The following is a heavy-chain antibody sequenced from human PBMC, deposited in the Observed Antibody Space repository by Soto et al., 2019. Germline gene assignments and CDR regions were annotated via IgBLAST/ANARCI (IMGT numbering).Heavy chain of an antibody. J-gene: IGHJ4*02. D-gene: IGHD3-9*01. Sequence: EVQLVESGGGLAQPGRSLRLSCAASGFTFDDYAMHWVRQAPGKGLEWVSGISWNSGSIGYADSVKGRFTISRDNAKKSLYLKMNSLRAEDTALYYCASGRGYDILTGYYPYFDYWGQGTLVTVSS. CDR1: GFTFDDYA. CDR3: ASGRGYDILTGYYPYFDY. V-gene: IGHV3-9*01. CDR2: ISWNSGSI.